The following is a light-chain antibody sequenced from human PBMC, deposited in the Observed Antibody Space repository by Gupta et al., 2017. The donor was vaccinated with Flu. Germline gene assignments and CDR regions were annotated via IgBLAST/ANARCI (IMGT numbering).Light chain of an antibody. CDR3: QTWDSSTAAV. CDR2: DDN. J-gene: IGLJ3*02. Sequence: SFELTQPPSVSVSPGRPASITCSGHKLGDRYVSWYQQKPGQSPALVIYDDNKRPSGIPERFSGSNSGNTATLTISGTQAVDEADYYCQTWDSSTAAVFGGGTKLTVL. V-gene: IGLV3-1*01. CDR1: KLGDRY.